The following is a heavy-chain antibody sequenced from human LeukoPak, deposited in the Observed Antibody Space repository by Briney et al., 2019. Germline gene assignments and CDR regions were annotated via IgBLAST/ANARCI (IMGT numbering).Heavy chain of an antibody. V-gene: IGHV3-30-3*01. J-gene: IGHJ3*02. Sequence: GGSLRLSCAASGFTFSSYAMHWVRQAPGKGLEWVAVISYDGSNKYYADSVKGRFTISRDNSKNTLYLKMDSLRAEDTAVYYCARGKLLWFGEHDRGFDIWGQGTMVTVSS. CDR3: ARGKLLWFGEHDRGFDI. CDR2: ISYDGSNK. CDR1: GFTFSSYA. D-gene: IGHD3-10*01.